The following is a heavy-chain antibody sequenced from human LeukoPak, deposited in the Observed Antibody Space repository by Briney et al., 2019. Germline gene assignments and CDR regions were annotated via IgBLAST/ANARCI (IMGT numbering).Heavy chain of an antibody. Sequence: GGSLRLSCTASGFTFSSFAMSWVRQAPGKGLEWVSGNTGSVGYYANSVKGRFTISRDNSKNTLYLQMNSLRAEDTAVYYCAKCGGTGSYYEGFDYWGQGTLVTVSS. CDR1: GFTFSSFA. CDR2: NTGSVG. D-gene: IGHD3-10*01. CDR3: AKCGGTGSYYEGFDY. J-gene: IGHJ4*02. V-gene: IGHV3-23*01.